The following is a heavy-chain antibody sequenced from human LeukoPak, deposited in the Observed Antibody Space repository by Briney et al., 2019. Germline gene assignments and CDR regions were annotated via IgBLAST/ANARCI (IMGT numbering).Heavy chain of an antibody. CDR3: ARMGSYSEFDY. D-gene: IGHD1-26*01. Sequence: SVKVSCTASGYTFTSYDIDWVRQATGEGLGWMGWMNPNSDNTGYAQKFQGRVTMTRTTSISTAYMELSSLRSEDTAVYYCARMGSYSEFDYWGQGTLVTVSS. V-gene: IGHV1-8*01. J-gene: IGHJ4*02. CDR1: GYTFTSYD. CDR2: MNPNSDNT.